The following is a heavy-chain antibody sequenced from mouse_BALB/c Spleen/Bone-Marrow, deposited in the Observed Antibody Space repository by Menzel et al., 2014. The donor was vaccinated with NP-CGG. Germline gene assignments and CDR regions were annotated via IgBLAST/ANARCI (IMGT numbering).Heavy chain of an antibody. D-gene: IGHD2-10*02. CDR2: IFPGTVTP. V-gene: IGHV1S132*01. Sequence: QVQLQQSGAELVKPGASVKLSCKPSGYTFTSYWIQWVKQGPGQGLGWIGEIFPGTVTPYYNEKFKGKATLTIDTSSSTASMQLSSLTSEDSAVYFCARRGYGYLDYWGQGTTLTVSS. CDR1: GYTFTSYW. CDR3: ARRGYGYLDY. J-gene: IGHJ2*01.